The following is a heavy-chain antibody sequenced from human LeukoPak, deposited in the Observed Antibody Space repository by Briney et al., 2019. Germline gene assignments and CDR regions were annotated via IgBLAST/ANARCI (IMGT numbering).Heavy chain of an antibody. V-gene: IGHV3-21*01. D-gene: IGHD4-23*01. CDR1: GFTFSSYS. CDR2: ISSSSSYI. CDR3: AREQGLNYGGNSGGY. Sequence: GGSLRLSCAASGFTFSSYSMNWVRQAPGKGLEWVSSISSSSSYIYYAYSVKGRFTISRDNAKNSLYLQMNSLRAEDTAVYYCAREQGLNYGGNSGGYWGQGTLVTVSS. J-gene: IGHJ4*02.